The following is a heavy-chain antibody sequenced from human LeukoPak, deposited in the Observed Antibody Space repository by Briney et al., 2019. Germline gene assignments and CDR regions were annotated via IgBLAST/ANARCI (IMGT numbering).Heavy chain of an antibody. CDR1: GYSISSGDY. D-gene: IGHD2-21*02. Sequence: SETLSLTCAVSGYSISSGDYGGWIRQPPGKGLEWIGGIYHSGSPHYNPSLKSRVTISVDTSKTQFSLKLSSVTAADTAVYYCARNTTEVVTAKWFDPWGQGTLVTVSS. J-gene: IGHJ5*02. CDR2: IYHSGSP. CDR3: ARNTTEVVTAKWFDP. V-gene: IGHV4-38-2*01.